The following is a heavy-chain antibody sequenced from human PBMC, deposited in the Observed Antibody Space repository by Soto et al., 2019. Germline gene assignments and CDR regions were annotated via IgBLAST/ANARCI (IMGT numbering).Heavy chain of an antibody. CDR3: AREGNLVVVPAAMYNWFDP. Sequence: SETLSLTCTVSGGSISSYYWSWIRQPAGKGLEWIGRIYTSGSTNYNPSLKSRVTMSVDTSKNQFSLKLSSVTAADTAVYYCAREGNLVVVPAAMYNWFDPWGQGTLVTVSS. CDR2: IYTSGST. V-gene: IGHV4-4*07. D-gene: IGHD2-2*01. J-gene: IGHJ5*02. CDR1: GGSISSYY.